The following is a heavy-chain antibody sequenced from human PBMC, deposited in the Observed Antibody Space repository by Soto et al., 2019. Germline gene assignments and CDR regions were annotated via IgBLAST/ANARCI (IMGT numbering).Heavy chain of an antibody. CDR2: IIPIFGTA. Sequence: KVSCKASGGTFSSYAISWVRQAPGQGLEWMGGIIPIFGTANYAQKFQGRVTITADKSTSTAYMELSSLRSEDTAVYYCARRYSSSWNNWFDPWGQGTLVTVSS. CDR1: GGTFSSYA. CDR3: ARRYSSSWNNWFDP. J-gene: IGHJ5*02. V-gene: IGHV1-69*06. D-gene: IGHD6-13*01.